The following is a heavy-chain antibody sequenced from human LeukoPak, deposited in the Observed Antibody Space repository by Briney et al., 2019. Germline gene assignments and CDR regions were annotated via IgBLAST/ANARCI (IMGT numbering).Heavy chain of an antibody. CDR1: GFTFSSYS. V-gene: IGHV3-21*01. CDR3: ARDGGLTGYYRRPRMDYYFDY. CDR2: ISSSSSYI. J-gene: IGHJ4*02. Sequence: GGSLRLSCAASGFTFSSYSMNWVRQAPGKGLEWVSSISSSSSYIYYADSVKGRFTISRDNAKNSLYLQMNSLRAGDTAVYYCARDGGLTGYYRRPRMDYYFDYWGQGTLVTVSS. D-gene: IGHD3-9*01.